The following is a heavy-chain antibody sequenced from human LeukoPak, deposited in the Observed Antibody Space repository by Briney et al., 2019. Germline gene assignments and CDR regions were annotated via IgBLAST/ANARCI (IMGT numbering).Heavy chain of an antibody. CDR1: GGTFSSYA. Sequence: GASVKVSCKASGGTFSSYAISWVRQAPGQGLEWMGWINTNTGNPTYAQGFTGRFVFSLDTSVSTAYLQISSLKAEDTAVYYCARPRDRWYSGSYYAYWGQGTLVTVSS. D-gene: IGHD1-26*01. J-gene: IGHJ4*02. CDR2: INTNTGNP. V-gene: IGHV7-4-1*02. CDR3: ARPRDRWYSGSYYAY.